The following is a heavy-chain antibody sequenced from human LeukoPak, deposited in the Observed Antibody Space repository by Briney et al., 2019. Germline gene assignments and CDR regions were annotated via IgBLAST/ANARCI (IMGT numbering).Heavy chain of an antibody. CDR3: ATSHCSGGSCYAGDFGY. V-gene: IGHV5-51*01. CDR1: GYSFTSYW. CDR2: IYPGDSDT. J-gene: IGHJ4*02. D-gene: IGHD2-15*01. Sequence: GESLKISCKGSGYSFTSYWIGWVRQMPGKGLEWMGIIYPGDSDTRYSPSFQGQVTISADKSISTAYLQWSSLKASDTAMYYCATSHCSGGSCYAGDFGYGGQEPLVTVSS.